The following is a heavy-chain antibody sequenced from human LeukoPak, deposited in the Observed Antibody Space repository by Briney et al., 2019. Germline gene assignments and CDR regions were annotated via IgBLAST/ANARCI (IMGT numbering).Heavy chain of an antibody. D-gene: IGHD6-13*01. CDR2: INSDGSST. Sequence: GGSLRLSCAASGFTFSSYAMSWVRQAPGKGLVWVSRINSDGSSTSYADSVKGRFTISRDNAKNTLYLQMNSLRAEDTAVYYCARGSSSSWWGFDYWGQGTLVTVSS. J-gene: IGHJ4*02. CDR3: ARGSSSSWWGFDY. CDR1: GFTFSSYA. V-gene: IGHV3-74*01.